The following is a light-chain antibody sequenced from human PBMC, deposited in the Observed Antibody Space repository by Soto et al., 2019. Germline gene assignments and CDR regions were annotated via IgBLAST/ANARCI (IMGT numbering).Light chain of an antibody. CDR3: QQYGSLPT. V-gene: IGKV3-20*01. CDR2: GAF. Sequence: EIVLTQSPGTLSLSPGERATLSCRASQSVSSSYLAWYQHKLGQAPRLLIFGAFNRATGIPDRFSGSGSGTDFTLTITRLEPEDFAVYFCQQYGSLPTFGGGTKVEIK. J-gene: IGKJ4*01. CDR1: QSVSSSY.